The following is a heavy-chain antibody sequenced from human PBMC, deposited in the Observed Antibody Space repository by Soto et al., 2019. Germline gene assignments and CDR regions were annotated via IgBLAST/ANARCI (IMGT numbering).Heavy chain of an antibody. CDR1: GGSISSSDYW. CDR3: ARQRGMGSWSLDL. J-gene: IGHJ5*02. Sequence: QLQLQESGPGLVKPAETLSLTCTVSGGSISSSDYWWGWIRQPPGKGLEWIGSIFYSGSTYYNPSLQSRVMISVDTSRNQFSLRLDSVTAADTAVYYCARQRGMGSWSLDLWGQGTLVIVSS. CDR2: IFYSGST. D-gene: IGHD6-13*01. V-gene: IGHV4-39*01.